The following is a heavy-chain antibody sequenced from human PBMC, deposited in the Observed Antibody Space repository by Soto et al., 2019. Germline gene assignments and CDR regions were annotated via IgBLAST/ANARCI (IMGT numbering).Heavy chain of an antibody. CDR3: AKDSGFLEWLLKGGFDY. CDR1: GFTFSSYA. J-gene: IGHJ4*02. CDR2: ISGSGGST. Sequence: PGGSLRLSCAASGFTFSSYAMSWVRQAPGKGLEWVSAISGSGGSTYYADSVKGRFTISRDNSKNTLYLQMNSLRAEDTAVYYCAKDSGFLEWLLKGGFDYWGQGTLVTVSS. D-gene: IGHD3-3*01. V-gene: IGHV3-23*01.